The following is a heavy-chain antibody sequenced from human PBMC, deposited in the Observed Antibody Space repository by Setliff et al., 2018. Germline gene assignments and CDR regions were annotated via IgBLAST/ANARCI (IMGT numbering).Heavy chain of an antibody. CDR3: ARDDPNHYDVSGYSVGYFDY. Sequence: SETLSLTCAVSGDSISSYYWSWIRQPAGKGLEWIGRIYSSGSTNFNPSLKSRVTMSMDTSKNQFSLKLSSVTAADTAIYYCARDDPNHYDVSGYSVGYFDYWGLGTPVTVSS. CDR1: GDSISSYY. J-gene: IGHJ4*02. V-gene: IGHV4-4*07. D-gene: IGHD3-22*01. CDR2: IYSSGST.